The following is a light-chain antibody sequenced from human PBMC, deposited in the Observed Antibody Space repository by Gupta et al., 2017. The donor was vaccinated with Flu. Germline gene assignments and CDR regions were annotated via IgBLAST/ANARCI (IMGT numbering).Light chain of an antibody. V-gene: IGKV1-33*01. J-gene: IGKJ3*01. CDR1: QDIRNY. CDR3: QQYDNLPIT. CDR2: DAS. Sequence: DIQMTQSPSSLSASLGDRVTITCQASQDIRNYLNWYQQKPGKAPKLLIYDASNLETGVPSRFSGSGSGTDFTVTISSLQPEDIATYYCQQYDNLPITFGPGTKVDIK.